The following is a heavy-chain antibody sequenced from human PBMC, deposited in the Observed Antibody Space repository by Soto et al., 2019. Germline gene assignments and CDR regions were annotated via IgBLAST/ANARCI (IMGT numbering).Heavy chain of an antibody. J-gene: IGHJ6*02. V-gene: IGHV3-15*07. D-gene: IGHD4-4*01. CDR3: TTDTVRVTSSYYYYYYGMDV. Sequence: GGSLRLSCAASGFTFSNAWMNWVRQAPGKGLEWVGRIKSKTDGGTTDYAAPVKGRFTISRDDSKNTLYLQMNSLKTEDTAVYYCTTDTVRVTSSYYYYYYGMDVWGPGTTVTVSS. CDR2: IKSKTDGGTT. CDR1: GFTFSNAW.